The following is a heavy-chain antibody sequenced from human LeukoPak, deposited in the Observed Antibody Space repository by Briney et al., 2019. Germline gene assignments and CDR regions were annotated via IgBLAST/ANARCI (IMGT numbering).Heavy chain of an antibody. J-gene: IGHJ4*02. CDR2: INPNSGGT. Sequence: ASVKVSCKASGYTFTGYYMHWVRQAPGQGLEWMGWINPNSGGTNYAQKFQGRVTMTRDTSISTAYMELSRLRSDDTAVYYCARGQGHCSSPSCYSHFDYWGQGTLVTVSS. CDR3: ARGQGHCSSPSCYSHFDY. D-gene: IGHD2-2*01. CDR1: GYTFTGYY. V-gene: IGHV1-2*02.